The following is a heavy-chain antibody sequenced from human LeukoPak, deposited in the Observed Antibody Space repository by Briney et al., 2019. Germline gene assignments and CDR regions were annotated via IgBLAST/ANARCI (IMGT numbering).Heavy chain of an antibody. Sequence: AASVKVSCKASGYTFTGYYMHWVRQAPGQGLEWMGWINPNSGGTNYAQKFQGRVTMTRDTSISTAYMELSRLRYDDTAVYYCASLGDSTSATPDDEFDYWGQGTLVTVSS. V-gene: IGHV1-2*02. CDR3: ASLGDSTSATPDDEFDY. D-gene: IGHD2-2*01. J-gene: IGHJ4*02. CDR2: INPNSGGT. CDR1: GYTFTGYY.